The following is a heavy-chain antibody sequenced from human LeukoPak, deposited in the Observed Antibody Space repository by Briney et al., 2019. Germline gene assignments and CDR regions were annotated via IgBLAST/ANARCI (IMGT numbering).Heavy chain of an antibody. D-gene: IGHD4-23*01. CDR1: RFTFSSYA. CDR2: ISGSGGNT. CDR3: AKGNGGNSGEYFYYGMDI. J-gene: IGHJ6*02. Sequence: GGSLRLSCAASRFTFSSYAMTWVRQAPGKGLEWVSAISGSGGNTYYADSVKGRFTISRDNSKNTLYLQLTSLRAEDTAVYYCAKGNGGNSGEYFYYGMDIWGQGTTVTVSS. V-gene: IGHV3-23*01.